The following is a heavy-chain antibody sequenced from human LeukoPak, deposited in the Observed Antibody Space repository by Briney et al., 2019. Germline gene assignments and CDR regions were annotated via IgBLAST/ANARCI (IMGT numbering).Heavy chain of an antibody. V-gene: IGHV3-30-3*01. CDR1: GFTFSSYA. CDR2: ISYDGSNK. D-gene: IGHD6-13*01. Sequence: PGGSLRLSCAASGFTFSSYAMHWVRQAPGKGLEWVAVISYDGSNKYYADSVKGRFTISRDNSKNTLYLQMNSLRAEDTAVYYCARITLTYSSWYGAFDIWGQGTMVTVSS. CDR3: ARITLTYSSWYGAFDI. J-gene: IGHJ3*02.